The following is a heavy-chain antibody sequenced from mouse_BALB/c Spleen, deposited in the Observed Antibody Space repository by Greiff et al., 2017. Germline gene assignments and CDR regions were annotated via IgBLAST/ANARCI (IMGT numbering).Heavy chain of an antibody. CDR1: GYTFTSYW. CDR2: IDPSDSYT. Sequence: QVQLQQPGAELVKPGASVKMSCKASGYTFTSYWMHWVKQRPGQGLEWIGVIDPSDSYTSYNQKFKGKATLTVDTSSSTAYMQLSSLTSEDSAVYYCSAPEDYWGQGTTRTVSS. J-gene: IGHJ2*01. V-gene: IGHV1S127*01. CDR3: SAPEDY.